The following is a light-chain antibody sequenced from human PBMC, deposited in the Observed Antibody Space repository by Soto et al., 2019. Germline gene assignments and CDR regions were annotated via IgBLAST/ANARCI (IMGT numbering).Light chain of an antibody. CDR1: DIGSKG. J-gene: IGLJ2*01. CDR3: QVWDSGSAHVV. CDR2: SDT. Sequence: SSELTQPPSVSVAPEKTASISCGGNDIGSKGVHWYQQKPGQAPVLVIYSDTDLPPVITERFSGSNSANLATLTISRVEAGDEADYYCQVWDSGSAHVVFGGGTKVTVL. V-gene: IGLV3-21*01.